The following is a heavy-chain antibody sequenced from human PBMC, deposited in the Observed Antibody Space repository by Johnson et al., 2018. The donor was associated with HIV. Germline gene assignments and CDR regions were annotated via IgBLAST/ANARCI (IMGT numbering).Heavy chain of an antibody. D-gene: IGHD3-22*01. Sequence: VQLVESGGGLVQPGGSLRLSCAASGFTFSSYWMSWVRQAPGKGLEWIGRIKSKTDGGTTDYAEPVKGRFSISRDDSKNTLYLQMNSLKTEDTALYYCTTAIYSYDTRDTRAFDIWGQGTMVTVSS. CDR2: IKSKTDGGTT. CDR1: GFTFSSYW. V-gene: IGHV3-15*01. J-gene: IGHJ3*02. CDR3: TTAIYSYDTRDTRAFDI.